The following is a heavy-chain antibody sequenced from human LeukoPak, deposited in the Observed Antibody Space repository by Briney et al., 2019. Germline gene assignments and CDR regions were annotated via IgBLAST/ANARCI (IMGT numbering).Heavy chain of an antibody. CDR2: INHSGST. J-gene: IGHJ4*02. D-gene: IGHD6-13*01. CDR1: GGSFSGYY. CDR3: ARAHNKIAAAGTGYFDY. Sequence: SETLSLTCAVYGGSFSGYYWSWIRQPPGKGLEWIGEINHSGSTNYNPSLKSRVTISVDTSKNQFSLKLSSVTAADTAVYYCARAHNKIAAAGTGYFDYWGQGTLVTVSS. V-gene: IGHV4-34*01.